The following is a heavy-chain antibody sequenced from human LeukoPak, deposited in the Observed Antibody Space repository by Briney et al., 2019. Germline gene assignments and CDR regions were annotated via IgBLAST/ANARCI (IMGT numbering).Heavy chain of an antibody. V-gene: IGHV3-7*03. D-gene: IGHD3-16*01. Sequence: PGGSLRLSCAASGFTFNYYAMSWVRQAPGKGLEWVASINHNGNVNYYVDSVKGRFTISRDNAKNSLYLQMSNLRAEDTAVYFCARGGGLDVWGQGATVTVSS. CDR2: INHNGNVN. CDR3: ARGGGLDV. CDR1: GFTFNYYA. J-gene: IGHJ6*02.